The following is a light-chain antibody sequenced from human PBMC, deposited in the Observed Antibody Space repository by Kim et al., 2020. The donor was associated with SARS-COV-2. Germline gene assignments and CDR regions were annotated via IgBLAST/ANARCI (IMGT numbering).Light chain of an antibody. V-gene: IGKV4-1*01. Sequence: DIVMTQSPDPLAVSLGERATINCKSSQSVLFSSNNKNYLAWYQQKPGQPPKLLIYWASIRESGVPDRFSGSGCGTDFALTISSLQAEDVAVYYCQQYYGTPYSFGQGTKLE. CDR1: QSVLFSSNNKNY. CDR2: WAS. CDR3: QQYYGTPYS. J-gene: IGKJ2*03.